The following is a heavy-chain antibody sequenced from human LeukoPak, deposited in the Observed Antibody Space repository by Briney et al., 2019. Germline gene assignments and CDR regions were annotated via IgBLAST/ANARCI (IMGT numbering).Heavy chain of an antibody. J-gene: IGHJ3*02. V-gene: IGHV3-21*01. CDR1: GFTFSSYS. CDR3: ARSPPGDAFDI. CDR2: ISSSSSFI. Sequence: PGGSLRLSCAASGFTFSSYSMNWVRQAPGKGLEWVSSISSSSSFIFYADSVKGRFTISRDNAKNSLYLQINGLRAEDTALYYCARSPPGDAFDIWGQGTMVTVSS.